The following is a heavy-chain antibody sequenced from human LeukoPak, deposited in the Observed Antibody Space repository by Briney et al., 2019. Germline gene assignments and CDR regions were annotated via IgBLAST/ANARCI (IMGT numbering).Heavy chain of an antibody. CDR2: IYYSGST. D-gene: IGHD3-10*01. CDR3: ARHRTGSGSYCDS. CDR1: GGSISGSSFY. J-gene: IGHJ4*02. Sequence: KPSETLSLTCTVSGGSISGSSFYWGWLRQPPGKGLEWIGSIYYSGSTYYNPSLKSRVTISVDPSKNQFSLKVRSVTAADTAVYYCARHRTGSGSYCDSWGQGTLVTVSS. V-gene: IGHV4-39*01.